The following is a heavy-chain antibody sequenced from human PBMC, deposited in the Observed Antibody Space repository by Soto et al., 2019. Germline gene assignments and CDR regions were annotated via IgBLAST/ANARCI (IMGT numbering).Heavy chain of an antibody. Sequence: QVQLQESGPGLVKPSQTLSLTCTVSGGSISSGGYYWSWIRQHPGKGLEWIGYIYYSGSTYYNPSLKCRVTISVDTSKNQFSLKLSSVTAADTAVYYCAGRTVQDYDILTGRNWFDPWGQGPLVTVSS. J-gene: IGHJ5*02. V-gene: IGHV4-31*03. CDR2: IYYSGST. D-gene: IGHD3-9*01. CDR3: AGRTVQDYDILTGRNWFDP. CDR1: GGSISSGGYY.